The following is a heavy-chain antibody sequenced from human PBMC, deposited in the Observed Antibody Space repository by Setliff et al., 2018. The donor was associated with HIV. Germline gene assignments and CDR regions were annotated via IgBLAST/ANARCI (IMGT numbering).Heavy chain of an antibody. Sequence: TLSLTCDVYGGSFSGYYWNWIRQPPGKGLEWIGEINHIGSTNYNPSLKSRVTISVDTSKNQFSLKLSSVTAADTAIYYCARVPRITTLRNAFDIWGQGTMVTVSS. D-gene: IGHD3-3*01. V-gene: IGHV4-34*01. CDR2: INHIGST. J-gene: IGHJ3*02. CDR3: ARVPRITTLRNAFDI. CDR1: GGSFSGYY.